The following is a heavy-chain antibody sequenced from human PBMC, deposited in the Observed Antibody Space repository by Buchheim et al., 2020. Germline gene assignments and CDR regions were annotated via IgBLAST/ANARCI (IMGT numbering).Heavy chain of an antibody. J-gene: IGHJ5*02. CDR2: IYTSGST. CDR3: ARENAYQLLSYWFDP. CDR1: GGSISSGDYY. Sequence: QVQLQESGPGLVKPSQTLSLTCTVSGGSISSGDYYWSWIRQPAGKGLEWIGRIYTSGSTNYNPSLKSRVTMSVDTSKNQFSLKLSSVTAADTAVYYCARENAYQLLSYWFDPWGQGTL. D-gene: IGHD2-2*01. V-gene: IGHV4-61*02.